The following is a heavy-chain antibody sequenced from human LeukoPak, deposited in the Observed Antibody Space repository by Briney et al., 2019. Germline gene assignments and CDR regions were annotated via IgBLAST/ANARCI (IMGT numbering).Heavy chain of an antibody. V-gene: IGHV1-2*06. D-gene: IGHD3-10*01. CDR3: ARGSGRYYVGYWYFDL. J-gene: IGHJ2*01. Sequence: GASVKVSXKASEYTFTTYYIHWVRQAPGQGLEWMGRINPGSGGTNYAQKFQGRVTMTGDTSISTAYMELSRLRSDDTAVYYCARGSGRYYVGYWYFDLWGRGTLVTVSS. CDR1: EYTFTTYY. CDR2: INPGSGGT.